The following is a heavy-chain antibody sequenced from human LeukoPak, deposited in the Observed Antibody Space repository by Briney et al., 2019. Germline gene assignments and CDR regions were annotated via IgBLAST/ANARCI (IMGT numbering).Heavy chain of an antibody. CDR3: ARDLYRIVVVPHYFDY. CDR2: IKQDGSEK. CDR1: GFTFNNYW. V-gene: IGHV3-7*01. J-gene: IGHJ4*02. D-gene: IGHD3-22*01. Sequence: GGSLRLSCAASGFTFNNYWMTWVRQAPGMGLEWVANIKQDGSEKYYVDSVKGRFTISRDNAKNSLYLQMNSLRAEDTAVYYCARDLYRIVVVPHYFDYWGQGTLVTVSS.